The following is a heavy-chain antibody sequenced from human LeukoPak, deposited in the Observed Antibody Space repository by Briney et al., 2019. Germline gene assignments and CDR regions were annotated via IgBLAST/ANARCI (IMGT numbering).Heavy chain of an antibody. Sequence: GGSLRLSCIGSGFTFGDYAMSWVRQAPGKGLEWVGFIRSKAYGGTTEYAASVKGRVIISRDDSKSIAYLQMDSLKTEDTAGYYCNRVHYLDPWDYWGQGTLVTVSS. CDR1: GFTFGDYA. D-gene: IGHD1-26*01. V-gene: IGHV3-49*04. J-gene: IGHJ4*02. CDR2: IRSKAYGGTT. CDR3: NRVHYLDPWDY.